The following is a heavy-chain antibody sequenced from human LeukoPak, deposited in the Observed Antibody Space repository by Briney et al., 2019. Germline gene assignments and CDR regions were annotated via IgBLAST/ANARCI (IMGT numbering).Heavy chain of an antibody. J-gene: IGHJ2*01. Sequence: GGSLRLSCAASGFTFSDYYMSWIRQAPGKGLEWISYITSSSSDTNYADSVKGRFTISRDNSKNTLDLQMNSLRAEDTAVYYCAKSGGSSIPRFFDLWGRGTLVTVSS. CDR1: GFTFSDYY. V-gene: IGHV3-11*03. D-gene: IGHD1-26*01. CDR2: ITSSSSDT. CDR3: AKSGGSSIPRFFDL.